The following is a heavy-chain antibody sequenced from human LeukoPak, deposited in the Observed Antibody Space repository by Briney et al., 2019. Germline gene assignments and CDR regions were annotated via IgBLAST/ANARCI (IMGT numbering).Heavy chain of an antibody. CDR2: ISAYNGNT. CDR1: GYTFTCYG. V-gene: IGHV1-18*01. CDR3: ARGAGGQDPLCRYFDWLLPNFDY. Sequence: ASVKVSCKASGYTFTCYGISWVRQAPGQGLEWMGWISAYNGNTNYAQKLQGRVTMTTDTSTSTAYMELRSLRSDDTAVYYCARGAGGQDPLCRYFDWLLPNFDYWGQGTLVTVSS. J-gene: IGHJ4*02. D-gene: IGHD3-9*01.